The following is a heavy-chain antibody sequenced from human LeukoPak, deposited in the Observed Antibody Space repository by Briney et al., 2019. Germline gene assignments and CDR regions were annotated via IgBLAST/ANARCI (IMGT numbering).Heavy chain of an antibody. CDR1: GFTFNNAW. J-gene: IGHJ4*02. D-gene: IGHD4-17*01. CDR2: IKSDGGTT. Sequence: GGSLRLSCAASGFTFNNAWMSWVRQAPGKGLEWIGRIKSDGGTTDYAAPVKGRFTISRDDSKNTLYLQMNSLKAEDTAVYYCTTDLGDYGDYVRCWGQGTLVTVSS. V-gene: IGHV3-15*01. CDR3: TTDLGDYGDYVRC.